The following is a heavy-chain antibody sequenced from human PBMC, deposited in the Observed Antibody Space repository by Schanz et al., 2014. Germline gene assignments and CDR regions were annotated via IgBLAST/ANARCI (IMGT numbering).Heavy chain of an antibody. CDR3: ARDQSPYTNSSDVRYFDY. V-gene: IGHV1-46*01. D-gene: IGHD6-6*01. CDR2: INSSGGGT. CDR1: GYTFVSYS. J-gene: IGHJ4*02. Sequence: QVQLVQSGAEVKKPGASVKVSCKASGYTFVSYSMHWVRQAPGQGLEWMGYINSSGGGTSYAQKFQDRLTMTRDTSTSTVYMELSSLRSEDTAVYYCARDQSPYTNSSDVRYFDYWGQGSLVTVSS.